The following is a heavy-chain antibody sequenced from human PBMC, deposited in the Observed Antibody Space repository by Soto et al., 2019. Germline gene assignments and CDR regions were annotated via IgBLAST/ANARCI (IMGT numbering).Heavy chain of an antibody. Sequence: QVQLVQSGAEVKKPGASVKVSCKASGYTFTSYGISWVRQAPGQGLEGMGWISAYNGNTNYAQKLQGRVTMTTDTSTSTDYMELRSLRSDDTAVYYCARDPADDYVWGSYPPFDYWGQGTLVTVSS. CDR1: GYTFTSYG. CDR2: ISAYNGNT. D-gene: IGHD3-16*02. J-gene: IGHJ4*02. CDR3: ARDPADDYVWGSYPPFDY. V-gene: IGHV1-18*01.